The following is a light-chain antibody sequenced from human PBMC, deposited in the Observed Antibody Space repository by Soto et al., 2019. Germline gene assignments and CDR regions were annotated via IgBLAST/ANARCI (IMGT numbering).Light chain of an antibody. CDR2: DVS. Sequence: SVRNQPAPGFRSPGQAITISLTGTSSEVFGYNYVSCYQHHPGKAPKLLIYDVSNRPSGVSNRFSGSKSDNTASLTISGLQPEDLADNYTRSYAISDTRQKVVGTGTKVPVL. V-gene: IGLV2-14*03. J-gene: IGLJ1*01. CDR1: SSEVFGYNY. CDR3: RSYAISDTRQKV.